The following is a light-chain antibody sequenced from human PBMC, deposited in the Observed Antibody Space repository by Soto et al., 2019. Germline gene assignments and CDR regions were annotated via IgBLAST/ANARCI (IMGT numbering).Light chain of an antibody. CDR3: SSYAGSNNKVI. CDR2: DVN. J-gene: IGLJ2*01. CDR1: SSDVGGYNY. Sequence: QSVLTQPPSASGSPGQSVTISCIGTSSDVGGYNYVSWYQQHPGKAPKLMIYDVNKRPSGVPDRFSGSKSGNTASLTVSGLQAEDEADYYCSSYAGSNNKVIFGGGTKLTV. V-gene: IGLV2-8*01.